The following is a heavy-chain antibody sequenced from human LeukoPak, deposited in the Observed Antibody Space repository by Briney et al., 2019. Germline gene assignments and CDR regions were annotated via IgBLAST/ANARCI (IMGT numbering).Heavy chain of an antibody. CDR3: ARVGTATRYWYFDL. V-gene: IGHV4-61*02. D-gene: IGHD1/OR15-1a*01. CDR1: GGSISSGSYY. CDR2: IYTSGST. J-gene: IGHJ2*01. Sequence: SETLSLTCTVSGGSISSGSYYWSWIRQPAGKGLEWIGRIYTSGSTNYNPSLKSRVTISVDTSKNPFSLKLSSVTAADTAVYYCARVGTATRYWYFDLWGRGTLVTVSS.